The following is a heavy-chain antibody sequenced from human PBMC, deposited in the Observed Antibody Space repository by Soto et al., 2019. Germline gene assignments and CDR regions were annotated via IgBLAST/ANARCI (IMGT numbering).Heavy chain of an antibody. V-gene: IGHV3-23*01. CDR2: ICGSGGSK. D-gene: IGHD4-17*01. Sequence: GGSLRLSCAASGFTFSSYAMSWVRQAPGKGLEWVSAICGSGGSKYYADSVKGRFTISRDNSKNTLYLQMNSLRAEDTAVYYCAKSFGDPTGAFDIWGQGTMVTVSS. J-gene: IGHJ3*02. CDR3: AKSFGDPTGAFDI. CDR1: GFTFSSYA.